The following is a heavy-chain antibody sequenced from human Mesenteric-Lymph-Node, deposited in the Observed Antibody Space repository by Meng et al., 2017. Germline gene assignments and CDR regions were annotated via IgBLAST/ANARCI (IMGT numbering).Heavy chain of an antibody. CDR3: ARVAQLWSHYYYYGMDV. V-gene: IGHV4-39*07. D-gene: IGHD5-18*01. CDR1: TFSSYA. J-gene: IGHJ6*02. CDR2: IYYSGST. Sequence: TFSSYAMTWVRQPPGKGLEWIGSIYYSGSTYYNPSLKSRVTISVDTSKNQFSLKLSSVTAADTAVYYCARVAQLWSHYYYYGMDVWGQGTTVTVSS.